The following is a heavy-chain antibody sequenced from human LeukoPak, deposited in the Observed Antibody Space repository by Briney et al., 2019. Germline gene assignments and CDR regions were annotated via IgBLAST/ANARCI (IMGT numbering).Heavy chain of an antibody. CDR1: GFTFSNYA. CDR3: AKDLRVVTGGFDY. Sequence: GGSLRLSCAASGFTFSNYAMSWVRQAPGKGLEWVSRISSDGSSTNYADSVKGRFTISRDNSKNTLYLQMNSLRAEDTAVYYCAKDLRVVTGGFDYWGQGTLVTVSS. D-gene: IGHD4-23*01. CDR2: ISSDGSST. V-gene: IGHV3-23*01. J-gene: IGHJ4*02.